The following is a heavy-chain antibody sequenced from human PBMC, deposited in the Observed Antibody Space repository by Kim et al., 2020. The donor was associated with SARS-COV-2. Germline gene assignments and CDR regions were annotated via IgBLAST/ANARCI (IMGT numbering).Heavy chain of an antibody. CDR2: IIPIFGTA. Sequence: SVKVSCKASGGTFSSYAISWVRQAPGQGLEWMGGIIPIFGTANYAQKFQGRVTITADESTSTAYMELSSLRSEDTAVYYCARDYYGSERELYYYYYGMDVWGQGTTVTVSS. J-gene: IGHJ6*02. CDR3: ARDYYGSERELYYYYYGMDV. CDR1: GGTFSSYA. D-gene: IGHD3-10*01. V-gene: IGHV1-69*13.